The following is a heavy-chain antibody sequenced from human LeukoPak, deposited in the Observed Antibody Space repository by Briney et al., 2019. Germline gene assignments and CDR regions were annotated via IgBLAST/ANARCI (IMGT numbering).Heavy chain of an antibody. CDR2: MSPGGGNI. Sequence: GGSLRLSCAASGFSFSDYHMNWIRQAPGKGLEWISYMSPGGGNIYFADSVKGRFTLSRDNAKHSLDLQMNSLTAEDTAVYYCSSGRDIAVAGPGGYFDYWGQGTLVTVSS. V-gene: IGHV3-11*01. CDR3: SSGRDIAVAGPGGYFDY. CDR1: GFSFSDYH. D-gene: IGHD6-19*01. J-gene: IGHJ4*02.